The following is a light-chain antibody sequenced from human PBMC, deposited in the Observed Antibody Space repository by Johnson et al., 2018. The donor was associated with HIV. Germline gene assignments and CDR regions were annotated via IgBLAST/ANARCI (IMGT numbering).Light chain of an antibody. CDR3: GTWHSSLSVYV. V-gene: IGLV1-51*01. CDR2: DNN. Sequence: QSVLTQPPSLSAAPGQKVTISCSGSSSNIGNNYVSWYQQLPGTAPKLLIYDNNKRPSGIPDRFSGSKSGTSATLGITGLQTGDEADYYCGTWHSSLSVYVFATGTKVPVL. J-gene: IGLJ1*01. CDR1: SSNIGNNY.